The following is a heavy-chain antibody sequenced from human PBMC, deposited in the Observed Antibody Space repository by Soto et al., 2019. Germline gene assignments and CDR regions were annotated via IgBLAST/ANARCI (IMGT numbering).Heavy chain of an antibody. J-gene: IGHJ4*02. V-gene: IGHV3-30*03. CDR2: ISYDGNNK. Sequence: GGSLRLSCAASGFTFSSYGMHWVRQAPGKGLEWVAVISYDGNNKFYADSVKGRFTISRDSTKQTLYLQMNSLRPDDTAMYYSARDGSPAADETWNYGTYFEYWGRRALVTVSS. CDR1: GFTFSSYG. CDR3: ARDGSPAADETWNYGTYFEY. D-gene: IGHD1-7*01.